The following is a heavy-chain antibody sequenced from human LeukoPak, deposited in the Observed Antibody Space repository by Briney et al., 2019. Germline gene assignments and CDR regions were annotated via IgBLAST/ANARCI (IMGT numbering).Heavy chain of an antibody. J-gene: IGHJ4*02. V-gene: IGHV4-59*08. CDR2: IYYSGST. CDR3: ARARAWARTGFDY. CDR1: GGSISSYY. D-gene: IGHD1-26*01. Sequence: SETLSLTCTVSGGSISSYYWSWIRQPPGKGLEWIGYIYYSGSTDYNPSLKSRVTISVDTSKNQFSLKLSSVTAADTAVYYCARARAWARTGFDYWGQGTLVTVSS.